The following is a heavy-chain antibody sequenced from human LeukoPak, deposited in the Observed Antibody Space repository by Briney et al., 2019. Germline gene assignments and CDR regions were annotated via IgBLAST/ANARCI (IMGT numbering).Heavy chain of an antibody. J-gene: IGHJ4*02. CDR3: ARRIVGGHLGDY. CDR2: ISAKNGNT. V-gene: IGHV1-18*01. Sequence: ASVKVSCKASGYTFRNYGMRWVGQAPGQGLDWMGWISAKNGNTDYAQKLQGRVTMTLDTSTSTAYMELRSLTSDDTAIYYCARRIVGGHLGDYWGQGTLVTVSS. D-gene: IGHD1-26*01. CDR1: GYTFRNYG.